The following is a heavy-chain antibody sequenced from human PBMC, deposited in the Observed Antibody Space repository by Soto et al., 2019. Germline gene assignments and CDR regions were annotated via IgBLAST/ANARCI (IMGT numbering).Heavy chain of an antibody. CDR2: VFTGGGIT. V-gene: IGHV3-53*05. D-gene: IGHD7-27*01. CDR1: GFTVSSNY. CDR3: AREWHPLAFWGDYYYYGMDV. J-gene: IGHJ6*02. Sequence: GGSLRLSCAASGFTVSSNYMSWVRQAPGMGLEWVSTVFTGGGITHYAESVKGRFTISRDNSKNTLYLQMNSLRAEDTAVYYCAREWHPLAFWGDYYYYGMDVWGQGTTVTVSS.